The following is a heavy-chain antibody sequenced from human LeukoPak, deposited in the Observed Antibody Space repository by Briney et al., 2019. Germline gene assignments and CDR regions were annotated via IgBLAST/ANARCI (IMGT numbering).Heavy chain of an antibody. CDR2: ISYDGSNK. V-gene: IGHV3-30*18. CDR1: GFTFSSYG. Sequence: PGGSLRLSCAASGFTFSSYGMHWVRQAPGKGLEWVAVISYDGSNKYYADSVKGRFTISRDNSKNTLYLQMNSRRAEDTAVYYCAKDFGHFVYWFDPWGQGTLVTVSS. D-gene: IGHD3-10*01. CDR3: AKDFGHFVYWFDP. J-gene: IGHJ5*02.